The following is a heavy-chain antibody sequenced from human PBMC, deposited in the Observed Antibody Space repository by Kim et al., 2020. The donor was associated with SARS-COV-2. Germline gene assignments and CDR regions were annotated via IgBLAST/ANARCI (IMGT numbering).Heavy chain of an antibody. V-gene: IGHV1-8*01. D-gene: IGHD2-21*01. CDR1: GYTFTSYD. J-gene: IGHJ6*03. CDR2: MNPNSGNT. Sequence: ASVKVSCKASGYTFTSYDINWVRQATGRGLEWMGWMNPNSGNTGYAQKFQGRVTMTRNTSISTAYMELSSLRSEDTAVYYCARGHLKSIVVVIAPRPYYYYMDVWGKGTTGTVSS. CDR3: ARGHLKSIVVVIAPRPYYYYMDV.